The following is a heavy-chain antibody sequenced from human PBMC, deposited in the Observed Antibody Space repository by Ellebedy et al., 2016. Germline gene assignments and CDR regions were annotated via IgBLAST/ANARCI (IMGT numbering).Heavy chain of an antibody. Sequence: GGSLRLSCAASGVTFSNDAMSWVRQAPGKGLDWVSAISGSGGRTYNADSVKGRFTISRDNSKNTLYLQMNSLRAEDTAIYYCAKVGQQLVRLGAFDIWGQGTMVTVSS. D-gene: IGHD6-13*01. CDR3: AKVGQQLVRLGAFDI. CDR1: GVTFSNDA. J-gene: IGHJ3*02. CDR2: ISGSGGRT. V-gene: IGHV3-23*01.